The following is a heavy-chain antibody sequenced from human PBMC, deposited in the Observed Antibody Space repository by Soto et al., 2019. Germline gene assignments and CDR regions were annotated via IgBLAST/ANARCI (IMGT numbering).Heavy chain of an antibody. D-gene: IGHD6-13*01. J-gene: IGHJ4*02. Sequence: QVQLQQWGAGLLKPSETLSLTCAVYGGSFSGYYWSWIRQPPGKGLEWIGGINHSGSTNYNPSLKSRVTISVDTSKNQFSLKLSSVTAADTAVYYCARYGRIAAAGGVDYWGQGTLVTVSS. V-gene: IGHV4-34*01. CDR3: ARYGRIAAAGGVDY. CDR2: INHSGST. CDR1: GGSFSGYY.